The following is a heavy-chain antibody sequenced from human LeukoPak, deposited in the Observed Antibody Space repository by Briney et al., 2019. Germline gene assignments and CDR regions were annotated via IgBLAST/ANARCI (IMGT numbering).Heavy chain of an antibody. CDR1: GSTFTGYY. Sequence: GASVKVSCKASGSTFTGYYMHWVRQAPGQGLEWMGWINPNSGGTNYAQKFQGRVTMTRDTSISTAYMELSRLRSDDTAVYYCARVVFTGHYQLLSFDYWGQGTLVTVSS. J-gene: IGHJ4*02. D-gene: IGHD2-2*01. CDR2: INPNSGGT. CDR3: ARVVFTGHYQLLSFDY. V-gene: IGHV1-2*02.